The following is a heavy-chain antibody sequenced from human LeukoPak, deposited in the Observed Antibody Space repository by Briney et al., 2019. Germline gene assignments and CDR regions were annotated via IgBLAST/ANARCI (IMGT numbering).Heavy chain of an antibody. CDR3: ARDGLSVAGDWFDP. CDR2: INPNSGGT. V-gene: IGHV1-2*02. J-gene: IGHJ5*02. D-gene: IGHD6-19*01. Sequence: ASVKDSCKASGYTFTGYYMHWVREAPGQGLEWMGWINPNSGGTNYTQKFQGRVTMTRDTSISTAYMELSRLRSDDTAVYYCARDGLSVAGDWFDPWGQGTLVTVSS. CDR1: GYTFTGYY.